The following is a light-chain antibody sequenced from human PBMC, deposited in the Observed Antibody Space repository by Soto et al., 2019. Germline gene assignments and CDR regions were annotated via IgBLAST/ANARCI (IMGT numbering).Light chain of an antibody. CDR2: EGN. CDR3: CSYANSGTL. J-gene: IGLJ1*01. CDR1: SSDVGSYNL. V-gene: IGLV2-23*01. Sequence: QSALTQPASVSGSPGQSITISCTGTSSDVGSYNLVSWYQQHPGKAPKLMIYEGNKRPSGISDRFSGSKSGNTASLTISGLQAEDEADFYCCSYANSGTLFGTGTKVTVL.